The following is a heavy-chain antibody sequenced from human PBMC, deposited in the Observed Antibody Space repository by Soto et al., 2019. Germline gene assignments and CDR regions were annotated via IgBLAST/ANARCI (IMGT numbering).Heavy chain of an antibody. D-gene: IGHD3-22*01. CDR2: IGGARSTAI. V-gene: IGHV3-48*02. Sequence: PGGSLRLSCAASGFTFSNYNMNWVRQAPGKGLEWVSHIGGARSTAIYYADPVKGRFTISRDNAENSLYLQMNSLRDEDTAVYYCARDFGYDDVWGQGTTVTVSS. CDR3: ARDFGYDDV. CDR1: GFTFSNYN. J-gene: IGHJ6*02.